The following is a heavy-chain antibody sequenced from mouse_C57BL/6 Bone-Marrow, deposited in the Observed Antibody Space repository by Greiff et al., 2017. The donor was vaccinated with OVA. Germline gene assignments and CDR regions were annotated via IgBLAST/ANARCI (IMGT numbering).Heavy chain of an antibody. CDR3: ARGNPNAMDY. J-gene: IGHJ4*01. Sequence: QVQLQQPGAELVKPGASVKMSCKASGYTFISYWITWVKQRPGQGLEWIGEIDPSDSYTNYNQKFKGKATLTVDTSSSTAYMQLSSLTSEDSAVYYCARGNPNAMDYWGQGTSVTVSS. V-gene: IGHV1-50*01. CDR1: GYTFISYW. CDR2: IDPSDSYT.